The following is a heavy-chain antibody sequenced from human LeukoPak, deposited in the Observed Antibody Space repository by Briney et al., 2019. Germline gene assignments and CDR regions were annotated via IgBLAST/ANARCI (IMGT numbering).Heavy chain of an antibody. Sequence: GGSLRLSCAASGFTFSSYGMHWVRQAPGKGLEWVSFIYSDNTHYSDSVKGRFTISRENSKNTLYLQMNSLRAEDTAVYYCAKDSAKKYDDYWGQGTLVTVSS. CDR3: AKDSAKKYDDY. V-gene: IGHV3-NL1*01. CDR1: GFTFSSYG. J-gene: IGHJ4*02. CDR2: IYSDNT. D-gene: IGHD2/OR15-2a*01.